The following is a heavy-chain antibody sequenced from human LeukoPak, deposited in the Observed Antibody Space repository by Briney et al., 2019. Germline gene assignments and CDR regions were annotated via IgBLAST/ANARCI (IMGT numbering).Heavy chain of an antibody. CDR1: GFTVSSNY. CDR3: ATYSSGPFDN. V-gene: IGHV3-66*01. J-gene: IGHJ4*02. D-gene: IGHD6-19*01. CDR2: IYSGGSK. Sequence: LGWSVRLSCAASGFTVSSNYMSWVRQAPGKGLEWVSVIYSGGSKYHADSVKGRFTISRDKSKNMLYLQMNRLRAEDTAIYYCATYSSGPFDNWGQGTLVTVSS.